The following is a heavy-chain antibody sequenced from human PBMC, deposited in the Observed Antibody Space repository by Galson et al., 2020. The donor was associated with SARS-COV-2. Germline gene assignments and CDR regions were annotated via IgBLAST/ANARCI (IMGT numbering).Heavy chain of an antibody. D-gene: IGHD7-27*01. CDR1: GFTFSKYW. V-gene: IGHV3-74*01. CDR2: INSEGSST. CDR3: AACGESIY. Sequence: GGSLRLSCAASGFTFSKYWMHWVRQAPGKGLVWVSRINSEGSSTSYADSVKGRFTISRDNAKNTVYLQMNSLRVEDTAMYYCAACGESIYWGQGSLVTVSS. J-gene: IGHJ4*02.